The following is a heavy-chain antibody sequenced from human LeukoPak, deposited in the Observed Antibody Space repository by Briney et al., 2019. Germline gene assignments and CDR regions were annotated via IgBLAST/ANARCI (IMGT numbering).Heavy chain of an antibody. CDR2: ISSSSSTI. D-gene: IGHD2/OR15-2a*01. CDR3: ARTPFPGIDY. CDR1: GFTFSSYN. Sequence: PGRSLRLSCAASGFTFSSYNMNWVRQAPGKGLEWVSYISSSSSTIYYADSVKGRFTISRDNAKNSLYLQMNSLRDEDTAVYYCARTPFPGIDYWGQGTLVTVSS. V-gene: IGHV3-48*02. J-gene: IGHJ4*02.